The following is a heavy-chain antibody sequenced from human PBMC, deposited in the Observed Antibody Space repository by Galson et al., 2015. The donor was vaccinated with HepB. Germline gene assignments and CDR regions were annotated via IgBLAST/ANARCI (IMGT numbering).Heavy chain of an antibody. V-gene: IGHV1-24*01. D-gene: IGHD2-2*01. CDR2: FDPEDGET. CDR3: ATELRVPAAGGYYYYGMDV. J-gene: IGHJ6*02. Sequence: SVKVSCKVSGYTLTALSMHWVRQAPGKGLEWMGGFDPEDGETIYAQKFQGRVTMTEDTSTDTAYMELGSLRSEDTAVYYCATELRVPAAGGYYYYGMDVWGQGTTVTVSS. CDR1: GYTLTALS.